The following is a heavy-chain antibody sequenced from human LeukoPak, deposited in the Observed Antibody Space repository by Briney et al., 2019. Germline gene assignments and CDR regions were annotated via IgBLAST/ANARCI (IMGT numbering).Heavy chain of an antibody. Sequence: ASVKVSCKASGYTFTGYYMHWVRQAPGQGLEWIGWINPNSGGTNYAQKFQGRVTMTRDTSISTAYMELSRLRSDDTAVYYCARDQHSSGWYGDYYYYMDVWGKGTTVTVSS. J-gene: IGHJ6*03. CDR1: GYTFTGYY. CDR2: INPNSGGT. V-gene: IGHV1-2*02. CDR3: ARDQHSSGWYGDYYYYMDV. D-gene: IGHD6-19*01.